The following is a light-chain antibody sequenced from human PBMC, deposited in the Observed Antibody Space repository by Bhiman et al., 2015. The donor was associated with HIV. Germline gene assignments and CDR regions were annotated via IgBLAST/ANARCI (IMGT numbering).Light chain of an antibody. CDR1: SLRSYY. CDR3: QVWGGSAVI. CDR2: GKN. Sequence: SSELTQDPAVSVALGQTVRITCQGDSLRSYYASWYQQKPGQAPVLVIYGKNNRPSGIPDRFSGSSSGNTASLTITGAQAEDEADYYCQVWGGSAVIFGGGTKLTVL. J-gene: IGLJ2*01. V-gene: IGLV3-19*01.